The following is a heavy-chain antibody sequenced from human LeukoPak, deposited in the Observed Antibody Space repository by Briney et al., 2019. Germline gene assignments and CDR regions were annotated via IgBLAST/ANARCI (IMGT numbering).Heavy chain of an antibody. D-gene: IGHD6-6*01. V-gene: IGHV1-69*05. J-gene: IGHJ6*03. CDR2: IIPIFGTA. CDR3: AGVSSSIADSYYYYYYYMDV. Sequence: GSSVKVSCKASGGTFSSYAISWVRQAPGQGLEWMGGIIPIFGTANYAQKFQGRVTITTDESTSTAYMELSSLRSEDTAVYYCAGVSSSIADSYYYYYYYMDVWGKGTTVTVSS. CDR1: GGTFSSYA.